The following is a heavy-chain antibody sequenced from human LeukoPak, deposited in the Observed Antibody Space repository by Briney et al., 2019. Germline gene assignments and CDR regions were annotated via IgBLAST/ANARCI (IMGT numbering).Heavy chain of an antibody. D-gene: IGHD5-24*01. CDR1: GFTVSSNY. CDR2: IYSGGST. Sequence: GGSLRLSCAASGFTVSSNYMSWVRQAPGKGLEWVSVIYSGGSTYYADSVKGRFTISRDNSKNTLYLQMNGLRAEDTAVYYCARAGDGYNAPFDYWGQGTLVTVSS. CDR3: ARAGDGYNAPFDY. V-gene: IGHV3-53*01. J-gene: IGHJ4*02.